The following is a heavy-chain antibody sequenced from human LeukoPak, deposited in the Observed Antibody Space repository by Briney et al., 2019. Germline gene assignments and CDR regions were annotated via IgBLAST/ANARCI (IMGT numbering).Heavy chain of an antibody. CDR3: ARDITMVRADYMDV. D-gene: IGHD3-10*01. Sequence: SETLSLTCTVSGGSISSYYWSWIRQPPGKGLEWTGYIYYSGSTNYNPSLKSRVTISVDTSKNQFSLKLSSVTAADTAVYYCARDITMVRADYMDVWGKGTTVTVSS. CDR2: IYYSGST. CDR1: GGSISSYY. V-gene: IGHV4-59*12. J-gene: IGHJ6*03.